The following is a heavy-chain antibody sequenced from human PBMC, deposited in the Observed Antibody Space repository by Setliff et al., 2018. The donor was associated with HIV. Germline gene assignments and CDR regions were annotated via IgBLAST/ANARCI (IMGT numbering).Heavy chain of an antibody. D-gene: IGHD1-1*01. J-gene: IGHJ4*02. CDR1: GYTFTGYY. Sequence: ASVKVSCKASGYTFTGYYLHWVRQPPGQGLEWMGRINPNNGVTFYGQKFQGRVTMTRDTSIMTAYMELGRLTYDDTAVYYCASFRGTGTTRSLDHFDYWGQGTLVTVSS. CDR3: ASFRGTGTTRSLDHFDY. CDR2: INPNNGVT. V-gene: IGHV1-2*06.